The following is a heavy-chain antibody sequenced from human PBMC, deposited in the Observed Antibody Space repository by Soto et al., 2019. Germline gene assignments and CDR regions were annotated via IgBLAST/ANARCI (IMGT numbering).Heavy chain of an antibody. V-gene: IGHV3-72*01. J-gene: IGHJ6*02. D-gene: IGHD3-10*01. Sequence: EVQLVESGGGLVQPGGSLRLACAASGFTFSVHYMDWVRQAPGKGLEWIGRTRNKANSYTTDYAASVEGRFTISRDESKNSLYLHMNSLKTEDTAVYYCARGPIRFGAQYSYYDMDVWGQGPTVAVSS. CDR1: GFTFSVHY. CDR3: ARGPIRFGAQYSYYDMDV. CDR2: TRNKANSYTT.